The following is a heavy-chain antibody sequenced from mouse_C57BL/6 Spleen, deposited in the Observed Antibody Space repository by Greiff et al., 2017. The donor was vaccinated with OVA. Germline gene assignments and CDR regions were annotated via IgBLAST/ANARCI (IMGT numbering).Heavy chain of an antibody. V-gene: IGHV1-52*01. CDR1: GYTFTSYW. CDR3: ARLDY. Sequence: QVQLQQPGAELVRPGSSVKLSCKASGYTFTSYWMHWVQQRPIQGLEWIGNIDPSASETHSNQKFKDKATLTVDKSSSTAYLQLSSLTSEDSAVYYCARLDYWGQGTSVTVSS. J-gene: IGHJ4*01. CDR2: IDPSASET.